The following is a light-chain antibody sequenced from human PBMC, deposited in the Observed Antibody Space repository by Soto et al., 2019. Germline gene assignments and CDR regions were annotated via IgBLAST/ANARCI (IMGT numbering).Light chain of an antibody. CDR1: QDIRRY. CDR2: DAS. J-gene: IGKJ4*01. V-gene: IGKV1-33*01. CDR3: QQFESLPS. Sequence: DIHMTQSPSSLSASVGDRVTITCRASQDIRRYLNWFQQRPGKAPKLLIYDASNLETGVPSRFSGSGSGTHFTHTINSLQPEDFATYYCQQFESLPSFGGGTNLDLK.